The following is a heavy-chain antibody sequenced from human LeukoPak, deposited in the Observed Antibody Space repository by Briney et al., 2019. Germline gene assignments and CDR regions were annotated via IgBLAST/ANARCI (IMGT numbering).Heavy chain of an antibody. CDR2: INPSGGST. CDR1: GYTSTSYY. J-gene: IGHJ3*02. Sequence: ASVKVSCKASGYTSTSYYIHWVRQAPGQGLEWMAKINPSGGSTTYAQKFQGRVTMTRDTSTSTVNMELSSLRSEDTAVYYCARDTPLLYRGKDAFDIWGQGTMVTVSS. D-gene: IGHD2-2*02. CDR3: ARDTPLLYRGKDAFDI. V-gene: IGHV1-46*01.